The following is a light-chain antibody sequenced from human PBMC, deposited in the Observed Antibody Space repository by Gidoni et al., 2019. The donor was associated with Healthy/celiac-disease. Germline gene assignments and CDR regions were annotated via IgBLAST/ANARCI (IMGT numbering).Light chain of an antibody. CDR1: NLGSKS. CDR2: DDS. V-gene: IGLV3-21*03. CDR3: QVWDSSSDHPV. J-gene: IGLJ2*01. Sequence: SYVLTQQPSVSVAPGKTARITCGGNNLGSKSGHWYQQKPGQAPLLVVYDDSDRPSGIPERFSGSNAGNTATLTISRVEAGDDADYYCQVWDSSSDHPVFGGGTKLTVL.